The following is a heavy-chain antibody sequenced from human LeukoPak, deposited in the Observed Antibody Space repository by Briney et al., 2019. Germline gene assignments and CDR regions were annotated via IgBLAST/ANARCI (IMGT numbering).Heavy chain of an antibody. J-gene: IGHJ3*02. CDR1: EFTVSSNY. V-gene: IGHV3-53*01. D-gene: IGHD3-22*01. CDR2: IYSDSST. Sequence: PGGSLRLSCAASEFTVSSNYMAWVREAPGKGLEWVSLIYSDSSTYYADSVKGRFTISRDNSKNTLYLQMSSLRAEDTAVYYCARWSTARNYYYDTSGYYSREAFDIWGQGTMVTVSS. CDR3: ARWSTARNYYYDTSGYYSREAFDI.